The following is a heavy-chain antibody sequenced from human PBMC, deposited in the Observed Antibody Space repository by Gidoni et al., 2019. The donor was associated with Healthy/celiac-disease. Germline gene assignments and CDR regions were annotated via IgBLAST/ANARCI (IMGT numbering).Heavy chain of an antibody. Sequence: QLQLQESGPGLVKPSETLSLTCTVSGGSISSSSYYWGWIRQPPGKGLEWIGSIYYSGSTYYNPSLKERVTISVDTSKNQFSLKLSSVTGAETAVYYCARLYGSGLAYWGQGTLVTVSS. CDR2: IYYSGST. J-gene: IGHJ4*02. D-gene: IGHD3-10*01. V-gene: IGHV4-39*01. CDR3: ARLYGSGLAY. CDR1: GGSISSSSYY.